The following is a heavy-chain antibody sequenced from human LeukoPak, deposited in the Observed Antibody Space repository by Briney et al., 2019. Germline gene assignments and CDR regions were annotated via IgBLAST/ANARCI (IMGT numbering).Heavy chain of an antibody. D-gene: IGHD6-19*01. CDR1: GGSISSGDYY. J-gene: IGHJ6*03. Sequence: PSETLSLTCTVSGGSISSGDYYWSWIRQPPGKGLEWIGYIYYSGSTYYNPSLKSRVTISVDTSKNQFSLKLSSVTAADTAVYYCASGGWYGGGYYYYYMDVWGKGTTVTVSS. CDR2: IYYSGST. V-gene: IGHV4-30-4*08. CDR3: ASGGWYGGGYYYYYMDV.